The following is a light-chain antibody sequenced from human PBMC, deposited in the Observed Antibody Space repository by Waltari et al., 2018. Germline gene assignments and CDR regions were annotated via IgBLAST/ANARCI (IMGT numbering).Light chain of an antibody. CDR2: EVT. CDR3: CSYAGGATWV. Sequence: QSALTQPASVSGSAGQSITISCTGTSDDVGGYNFVPWYQPNPGKAPRCPISEVTQRPSGVSRPFSGSKSGIAASLTISGLQTEDEADYYCCSYAGGATWVFGGGTKLTVL. V-gene: IGLV2-23*02. CDR1: SDDVGGYNF. J-gene: IGLJ3*02.